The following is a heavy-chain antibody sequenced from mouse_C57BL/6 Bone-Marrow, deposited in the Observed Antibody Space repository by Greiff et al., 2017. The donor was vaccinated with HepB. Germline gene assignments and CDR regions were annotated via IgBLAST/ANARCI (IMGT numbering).Heavy chain of an antibody. V-gene: IGHV5-4*03. D-gene: IGHD2-3*01. CDR2: ISDGGSYT. J-gene: IGHJ2*01. Sequence: EVKVVESGGGLVKPGGSLKLSCAASGFTFSSYAMSWVRQTPEKRLEWVATISDGGSYTYYPDNVKGRFTISRDNAKNNLYLQMSHLKSDDTAMYYCASGGYYQWGQGTTLTVSS. CDR3: ASGGYYQ. CDR1: GFTFSSYA.